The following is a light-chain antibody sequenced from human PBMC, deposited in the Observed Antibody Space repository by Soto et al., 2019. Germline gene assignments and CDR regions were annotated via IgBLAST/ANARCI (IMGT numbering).Light chain of an antibody. CDR1: QSVSSSY. Sequence: ENVLTQSPGTLSLSPGEIVTLSCRASQSVSSSYLAWYQQKPGQAPRLLIYGASSRATGIPDRFSGSGSGTDFTLTISRLEPEDFAVYHCKLYVSSLTWTSGQGIKVEIX. J-gene: IGKJ1*01. V-gene: IGKV3-20*01. CDR2: GAS. CDR3: KLYVSSLTWT.